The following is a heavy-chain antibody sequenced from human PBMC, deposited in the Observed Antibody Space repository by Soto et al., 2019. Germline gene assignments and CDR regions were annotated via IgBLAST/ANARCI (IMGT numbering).Heavy chain of an antibody. CDR1: GGSFSGYY. CDR3: ARLTAAGPNYYYYGMDV. CDR2: INHSGST. J-gene: IGHJ6*02. V-gene: IGHV4-34*01. D-gene: IGHD6-13*01. Sequence: SETLSLTCAVYGGSFSGYYWSWIRQPPGKGLEWIGEINHSGSTNYNPSLKSRVTISVDTSKNQFSLKLSSVTAADTAVFYCARLTAAGPNYYYYGMDVWGQGTTVT.